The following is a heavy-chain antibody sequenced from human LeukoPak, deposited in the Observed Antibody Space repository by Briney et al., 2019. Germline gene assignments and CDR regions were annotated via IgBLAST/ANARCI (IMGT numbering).Heavy chain of an antibody. CDR3: ARGTITMVRGVIIPDYMDV. J-gene: IGHJ6*03. CDR1: GGSISSYY. D-gene: IGHD3-10*01. V-gene: IGHV4-4*09. Sequence: SETLSLTCTVSGGSISSYYWSWIRQPPGKGLEWIGYIYTRGSTNYNPSLKSRVTISVDTSKNQFSLKLSSVTAADTAVYYCARGTITMVRGVIIPDYMDVWGKGTTVTVSS. CDR2: IYTRGST.